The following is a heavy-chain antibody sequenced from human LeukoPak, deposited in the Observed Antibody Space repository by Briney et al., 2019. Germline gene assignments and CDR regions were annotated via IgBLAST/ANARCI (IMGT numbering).Heavy chain of an antibody. CDR1: GFTVSSYY. CDR2: IYTGGGR. Sequence: GGSLRLSCAASGFTVSSYYMNWVRQAPGKELEWVSVIYTGGGRYYADSVRGRFTISRDNARNSLYLQMSSLRAEDTALYYCARVGWSTESYYFDYWGQGTLVTVSS. CDR3: ARVGWSTESYYFDY. J-gene: IGHJ4*02. D-gene: IGHD2-15*01. V-gene: IGHV3-53*01.